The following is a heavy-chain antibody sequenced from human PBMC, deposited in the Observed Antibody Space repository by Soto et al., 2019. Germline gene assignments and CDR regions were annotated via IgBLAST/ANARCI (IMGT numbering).Heavy chain of an antibody. CDR1: GFTFSSYN. CDR3: ASTRRVGYNNYYYYYGMDV. J-gene: IGHJ6*02. D-gene: IGHD5-12*01. CDR2: ISSSSSYI. V-gene: IGHV3-21*01. Sequence: EVQLVESGGGLVKPGGSLRLSCAASGFTFSSYNMNWVRQAPGKGLEWVSSISSSSSYIYYADSVKGRFAISRDNAKNSLYLQMNSLRAEDTAVYYCASTRRVGYNNYYYYYGMDVWGQGTTVTVSS.